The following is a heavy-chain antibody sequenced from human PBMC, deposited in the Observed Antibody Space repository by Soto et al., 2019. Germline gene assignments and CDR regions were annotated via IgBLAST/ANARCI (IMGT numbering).Heavy chain of an antibody. J-gene: IGHJ6*02. Sequence: PGGSLRLSCAASGFTFSSYGMHWVRQAPGKGLEWVAVIWYDGSNKYYADSVKGRFTISRDNSKNTLYLQMNSLRAEDTAVYYCVRVYSCSSTSCYDYYYYGMDVWGQGTTVTVSS. V-gene: IGHV3-33*01. CDR3: VRVYSCSSTSCYDYYYYGMDV. CDR2: IWYDGSNK. D-gene: IGHD2-2*01. CDR1: GFTFSSYG.